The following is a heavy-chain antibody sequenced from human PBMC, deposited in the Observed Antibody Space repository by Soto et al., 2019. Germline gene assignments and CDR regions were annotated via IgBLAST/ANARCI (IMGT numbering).Heavy chain of an antibody. J-gene: IGHJ3*02. CDR2: IWFDGSNK. Sequence: QVQLVESGGGVVQPGRSLRLSCAASGFTFSSHGMHWVRQAPGKGLEWVAVIWFDGSNKYYTDSVKGRFTISRDNSKNTVDLQMNSLRVEDTDVYYCARDWSDALDIWGQGTMVTVSS. CDR1: GFTFSSHG. V-gene: IGHV3-33*01. CDR3: ARDWSDALDI.